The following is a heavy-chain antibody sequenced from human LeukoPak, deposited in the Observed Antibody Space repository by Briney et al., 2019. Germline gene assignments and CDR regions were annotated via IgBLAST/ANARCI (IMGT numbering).Heavy chain of an antibody. CDR3: ATTPFWSGYVDY. CDR1: GFTVSSNY. Sequence: GRSLRLSCAASGFTVSSNYMSWVRQAPGKGLEWVSVIYSGGSTYYADSVKGRFTISRDNSKNTLYLQMNSLRAEDTAVYYCATTPFWSGYVDYWGQGTLVTVSS. J-gene: IGHJ4*02. CDR2: IYSGGST. D-gene: IGHD3-3*01. V-gene: IGHV3-66*01.